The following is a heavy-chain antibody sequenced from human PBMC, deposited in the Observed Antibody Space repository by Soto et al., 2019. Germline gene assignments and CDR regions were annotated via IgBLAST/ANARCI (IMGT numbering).Heavy chain of an antibody. D-gene: IGHD2-21*01. CDR2: ITTSGISK. V-gene: IGHV3-11*01. Sequence: QVQLVESGGGLVKPGGSLRLSCVASGFTFSDYYMSWIRQAPGKGLELLSYITTSGISKYYADSVKGRFTISRDNAKKSLYRQMNSLRAEDTAVYYCARHIYFDYWGQGTLVTVSS. J-gene: IGHJ4*02. CDR1: GFTFSDYY. CDR3: ARHIYFDY.